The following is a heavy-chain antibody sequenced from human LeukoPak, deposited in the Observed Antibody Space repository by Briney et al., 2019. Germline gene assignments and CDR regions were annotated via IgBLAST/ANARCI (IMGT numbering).Heavy chain of an antibody. J-gene: IGHJ3*02. D-gene: IGHD3-3*01. CDR2: IRYDGSNK. CDR1: GFTFSSYG. CDR3: AKGIGGVVITQDGAFDI. Sequence: GGSLRLSCAASGFTFSSYGMHWVRQAPGKGLEWVAFIRYDGSNKYYADSVKGRLTISRDNSKNSLYLQMNSLRAEDTAVYYCAKGIGGVVITQDGAFDIWGQGTMVTVSS. V-gene: IGHV3-30*02.